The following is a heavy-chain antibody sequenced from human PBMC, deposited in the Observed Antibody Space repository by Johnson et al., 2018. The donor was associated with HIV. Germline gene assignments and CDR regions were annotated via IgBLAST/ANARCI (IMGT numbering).Heavy chain of an antibody. Sequence: VQLVESGGGLVQPGGSLRLSCAASGFTVSSNYMSWVRQAPGKGLEWVSVIYSGGSIYYADSVKGRFSISRDNSKNTLYLQMNSLRPEDTAAYYCAKIAADGAAFHIWGQGTVVTVSS. CDR2: IYSGGSI. D-gene: IGHD6-25*01. J-gene: IGHJ3*02. V-gene: IGHV3-66*01. CDR1: GFTVSSNY. CDR3: AKIAADGAAFHI.